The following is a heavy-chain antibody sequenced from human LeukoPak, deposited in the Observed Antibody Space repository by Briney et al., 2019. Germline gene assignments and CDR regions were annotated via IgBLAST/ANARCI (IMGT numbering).Heavy chain of an antibody. V-gene: IGHV1-69*02. J-gene: IGHJ5*02. Sequence: SVKVSRKASGGTFSSYTISWVRQAPGQGLEWMGRIIPILGIANYAQKLQGRVTITADKSTSTAYMELSSLRSEDTAVYYCARVTGFGELFPYNWFDPWGQGTLVTVSS. CDR3: ARVTGFGELFPYNWFDP. CDR1: GGTFSSYT. CDR2: IIPILGIA. D-gene: IGHD3-10*01.